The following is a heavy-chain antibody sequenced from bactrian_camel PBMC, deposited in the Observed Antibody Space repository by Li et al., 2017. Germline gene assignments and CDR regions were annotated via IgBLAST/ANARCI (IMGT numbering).Heavy chain of an antibody. CDR2: FLSGDT. J-gene: IGHJ4*01. D-gene: IGHD7*01. Sequence: HVQLVESGGGSVQAGGSLRLSCAASAYVYGSNCVGWFRQASGKGREGIAVFLSGDTDYDDSVRGRFTISRDNAKNTLYLQLDSLSTEDTATYYCAKGRPRLGLVAADLDRGQGTQVTVS. CDR3: AKGRPRLGLVAADLD. V-gene: IGHV3S1*01. CDR1: AYVYGSNC.